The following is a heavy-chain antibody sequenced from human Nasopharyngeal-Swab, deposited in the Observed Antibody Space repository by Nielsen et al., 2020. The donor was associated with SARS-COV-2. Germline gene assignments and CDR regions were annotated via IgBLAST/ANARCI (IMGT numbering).Heavy chain of an antibody. Sequence: GESLKTSCAASGFTVSSNYMSWVRQAPGKGLEWVSVIYSGGSTYYADSVKGRFTISRDNSKNTLYLQMNSLRAEDTAVYYCARAATEYYYGMDVWGQGTTVTVSS. CDR1: GFTVSSNY. V-gene: IGHV3-53*01. CDR3: ARAATEYYYGMDV. D-gene: IGHD1-1*01. J-gene: IGHJ6*02. CDR2: IYSGGST.